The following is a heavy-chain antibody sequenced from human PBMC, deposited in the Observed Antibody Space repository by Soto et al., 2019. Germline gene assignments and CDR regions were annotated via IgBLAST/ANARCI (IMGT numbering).Heavy chain of an antibody. D-gene: IGHD5-12*01. V-gene: IGHV1-69*08. CDR1: GGTFSSYT. CDR2: IIPILGIA. J-gene: IGHJ3*02. Sequence: QVQLVQSGAEVKKPGSSVKVSCKASGGTFSSYTISWVRQAPGQGLEWMGRIIPILGIANYAQKFQGRVTFTXXKSTSTAYMELSSLRSEDTAVYYCARDRGDGYNNIWGQGTMVTVSS. CDR3: ARDRGDGYNNI.